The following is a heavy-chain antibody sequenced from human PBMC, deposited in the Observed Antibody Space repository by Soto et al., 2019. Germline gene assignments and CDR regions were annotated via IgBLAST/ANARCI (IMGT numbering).Heavy chain of an antibody. V-gene: IGHV3-23*04. D-gene: IGHD2-15*01. CDR1: GFTFSIYA. CDR2: ITNNGDTT. CDR3: AMSAGCGGAFAV. J-gene: IGHJ3*01. Sequence: EKQLVESGGALAQPGGSLRLYCVGSGFTFSIYALTWVRQAPGKGLEWVSLITNNGDTTFFGGSVKGRFSISRDNSKNTLYLKLENLRAEDPAVYYCAMSAGCGGAFAVWGQGTMVAVSS.